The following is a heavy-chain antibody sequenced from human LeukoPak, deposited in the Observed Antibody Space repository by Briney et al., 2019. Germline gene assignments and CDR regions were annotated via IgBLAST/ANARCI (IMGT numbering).Heavy chain of an antibody. CDR2: INPNSGGT. Sequence: ASVKVSCKASGYTFTGYYMHWVRQAPGQGLEWMGWINPNSGGTNYEQKFQGRVTMTRDTSISTAYMELSRLRSDDTAVYYCARPYSSSWGFQHWGQGTLVTVSS. CDR1: GYTFTGYY. D-gene: IGHD6-13*01. V-gene: IGHV1-2*02. J-gene: IGHJ1*01. CDR3: ARPYSSSWGFQH.